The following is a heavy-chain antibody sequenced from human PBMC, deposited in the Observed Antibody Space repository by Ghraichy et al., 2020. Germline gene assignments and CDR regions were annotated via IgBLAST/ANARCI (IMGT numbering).Heavy chain of an antibody. J-gene: IGHJ4*02. CDR1: GFTFSSYW. CDR3: VTYCSGGSCFWGTDY. D-gene: IGHD2-15*01. Sequence: GGSLRLSCAASGFTFSSYWMSWVRQAPGKGLEWVANIKQDGSEKYYVDSVKGRFTISRDNAKNSLYLQMNSLRAEDTAVYYCVTYCSGGSCFWGTDYWGQGTLVTVSS. V-gene: IGHV3-7*01. CDR2: IKQDGSEK.